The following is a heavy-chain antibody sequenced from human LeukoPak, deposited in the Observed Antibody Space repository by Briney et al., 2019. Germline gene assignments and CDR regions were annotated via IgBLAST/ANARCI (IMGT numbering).Heavy chain of an antibody. D-gene: IGHD3-10*01. V-gene: IGHV3-15*01. CDR1: GXTFSSHA. CDR3: STGPTRISMIRGVVITDY. CDR2: IKSKVDGETT. J-gene: IGHJ4*02. Sequence: PGGSLRLSCEPSGXTFSSHAMTWVRRAPGRGRECVGRIKSKVDGETTDYAAPVKGRFTISRDDSKNTLYLQMNRLKTEDTAVYYCSTGPTRISMIRGVVITDYWGQGTLVTVSS.